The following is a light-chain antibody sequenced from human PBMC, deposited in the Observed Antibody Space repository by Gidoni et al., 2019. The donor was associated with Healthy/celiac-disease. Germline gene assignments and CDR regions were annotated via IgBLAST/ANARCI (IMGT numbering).Light chain of an antibody. V-gene: IGKV3-20*01. CDR1: QSVSSSY. Sequence: EIVLPHPPATLALSPGERATLSCRASQSVSSSYLAWYQQKPGQATRLIIDGASSRATGIPKRSSGRGAGTDITLTSSRVEDEDVVEYYWQQNGRSPVTFGGGTKVEIK. CDR3: QQNGRSPVT. J-gene: IGKJ4*02. CDR2: GAS.